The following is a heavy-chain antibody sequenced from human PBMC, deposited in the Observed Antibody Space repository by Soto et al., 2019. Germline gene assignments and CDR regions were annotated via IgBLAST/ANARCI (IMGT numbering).Heavy chain of an antibody. V-gene: IGHV1-8*01. J-gene: IGHJ5*02. Sequence: QVPLVQSGAEVKKPGASVKVSCQASGYTFTSYDINWVRQATGQGLEWMGWMNPNSGNTGYAQKFQGRVTMTRNTSISTAYMELSSLRSEDTAVYYCARGFTIFGVVVLNPWGQGTLVTVSS. CDR3: ARGFTIFGVVVLNP. CDR2: MNPNSGNT. CDR1: GYTFTSYD. D-gene: IGHD3-3*01.